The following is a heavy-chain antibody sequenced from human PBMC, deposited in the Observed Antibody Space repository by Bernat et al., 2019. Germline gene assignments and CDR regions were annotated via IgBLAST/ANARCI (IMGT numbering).Heavy chain of an antibody. CDR1: GFTFSSYG. Sequence: QVQLVESGGGVVQPGRSLRLSCAASGFTFSSYGMHWVRQAPGKGLEWVAVISYDGSNKYYADSVKGRFTISRDNSKNTLYLQMNSLRAEDTAVYYCATRTTVTTVYYYYGMDVWGQGTTVTVSS. V-gene: IGHV3-30*03. D-gene: IGHD4-17*01. CDR2: ISYDGSNK. CDR3: ATRTTVTTVYYYYGMDV. J-gene: IGHJ6*02.